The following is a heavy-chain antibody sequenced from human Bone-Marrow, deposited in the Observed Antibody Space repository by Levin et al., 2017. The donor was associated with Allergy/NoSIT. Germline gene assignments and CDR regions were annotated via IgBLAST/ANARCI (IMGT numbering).Heavy chain of an antibody. D-gene: IGHD3-10*01. CDR3: ARVRFPGYHGSGSYYNEYYFDS. J-gene: IGHJ4*02. CDR2: IYDAGRT. V-gene: IGHV3-53*01. Sequence: SGGSLRLSCAASGFTVSGYYLSWVRQAPGKGLEWVSTIYDAGRTYYADSVKGRFTISRDNSKDTLYRQMNSLRADDTAVYYCARVRFPGYHGSGSYYNEYYFDSWGQGTLVTVSS. CDR1: GFTVSGYY.